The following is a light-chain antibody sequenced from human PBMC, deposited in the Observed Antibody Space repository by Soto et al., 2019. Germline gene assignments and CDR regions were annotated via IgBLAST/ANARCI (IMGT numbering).Light chain of an antibody. CDR3: HQYYSTPPS. V-gene: IGKV4-1*01. CDR1: QNLLATANNKNH. J-gene: IGKJ2*03. CDR2: WAS. Sequence: DFVMTQSPDSLAVSLGERATINCRSSQNLLATANNKNHLAWYQHKAGQPPKLLIYWASTRGPGVPDRFTSSGSGTHFTLTISSLQAEDVAVYYCHQYYSTPPSFGQGTKLEIK.